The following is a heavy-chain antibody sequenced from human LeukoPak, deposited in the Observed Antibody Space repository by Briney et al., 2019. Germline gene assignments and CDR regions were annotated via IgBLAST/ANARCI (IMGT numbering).Heavy chain of an antibody. V-gene: IGHV4-59*01. D-gene: IGHD4-23*01. J-gene: IGHJ5*02. CDR3: ARDGGNEWFDP. CDR1: GGSISSDY. CDR2: IYYSGST. Sequence: SETLSLTCTVSGGSISSDYWSWIRQPPGKGLEWIGYIYYSGSTNYNPSLKSRVTISVDTSKNQFSLKLSSVTAADTAVYYCARDGGNEWFDPWGQGTLVTVSS.